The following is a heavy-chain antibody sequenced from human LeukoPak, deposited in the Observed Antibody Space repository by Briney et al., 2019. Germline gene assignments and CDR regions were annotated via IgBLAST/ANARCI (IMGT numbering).Heavy chain of an antibody. V-gene: IGHV4-4*07. J-gene: IGHJ6*02. D-gene: IGHD6-13*01. CDR2: IYTSGST. Sequence: SETLSLTCTVSGGSISSYYWSWIRQPAGKGLEWIGRIYTSGSTNYNPSLKSRVTISVDTSKNQFSLKLSSVTAADTAVYYCARGPIAWSYYGMDVWGQGTTVTVSS. CDR3: ARGPIAWSYYGMDV. CDR1: GGSISSYY.